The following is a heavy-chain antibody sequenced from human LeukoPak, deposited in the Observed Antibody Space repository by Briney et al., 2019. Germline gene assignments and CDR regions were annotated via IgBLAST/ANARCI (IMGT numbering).Heavy chain of an antibody. CDR3: ARQYSDILTGYHRGELYWYFDL. J-gene: IGHJ2*01. CDR1: GGSISSSGSY. D-gene: IGHD3-9*01. V-gene: IGHV4-39*01. CDR2: IYYSGST. Sequence: LETLSLTCTVSGGSISSSGSYWGWIRQPPGRGLEWIVTIYYSGSTYYNPSLKSRVTISVDTSKNQFSLKLSSVTAADTAVYYCARQYSDILTGYHRGELYWYFDLWGRGTLVTVSS.